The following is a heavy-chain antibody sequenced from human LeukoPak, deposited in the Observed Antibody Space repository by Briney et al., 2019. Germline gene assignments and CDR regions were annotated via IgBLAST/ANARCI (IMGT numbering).Heavy chain of an antibody. CDR3: ARDHPSYYFDSSDYLVHFDY. Sequence: ASVKVSCKASGYTFTRQGITWVRQAPGQGLEWMGWISADSGNTNYAQKLQGRVTMTTDTSTRTAYMELRTLISDDTAVYYCARDHPSYYFDSSDYLVHFDYWGQGTLVTVSS. CDR1: GYTFTRQG. D-gene: IGHD3-22*01. CDR2: ISADSGNT. J-gene: IGHJ4*02. V-gene: IGHV1-18*01.